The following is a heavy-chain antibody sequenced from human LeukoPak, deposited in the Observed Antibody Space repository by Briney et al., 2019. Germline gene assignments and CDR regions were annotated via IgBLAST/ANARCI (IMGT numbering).Heavy chain of an antibody. CDR3: ARKGSSGYYGFDY. D-gene: IGHD3-22*01. V-gene: IGHV3-21*01. J-gene: IGHJ4*02. CDR1: GFTFSSYW. CDR2: ISSSSSYI. Sequence: GGSLRLSCAASGFTFSSYWMNWVRQAPGKGLEWVSSISSSSSYIYYADSVKGRFTISRDNAKNSLYLQMNSLRAEDTAVYYCARKGSSGYYGFDYWGQGTLVTVSS.